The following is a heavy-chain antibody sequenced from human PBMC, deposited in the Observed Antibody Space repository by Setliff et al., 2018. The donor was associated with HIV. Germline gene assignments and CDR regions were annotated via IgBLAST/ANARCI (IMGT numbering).Heavy chain of an antibody. CDR1: GDFFSSDYY. Sequence: PSETLSLTCTVSGDFFSSDYYWGWIRQSPGKGLEWIGSFHYSGSTSYNPSLRSRATISVETSQNLFSLRLRPVTAADTGVYYCARPGSSSYYYGMDVWGQGTTVTVSS. V-gene: IGHV4-38-2*02. J-gene: IGHJ6*02. CDR2: FHYSGST. CDR3: ARPGSSSYYYGMDV. D-gene: IGHD3-10*01.